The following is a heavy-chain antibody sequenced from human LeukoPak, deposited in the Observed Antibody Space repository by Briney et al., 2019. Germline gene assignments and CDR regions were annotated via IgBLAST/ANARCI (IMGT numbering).Heavy chain of an antibody. V-gene: IGHV4-39*01. D-gene: IGHD3-10*01. Sequence: SETLSLTCTVSGGSISSSSYYWGWIRQPPGKGLEWIGSIYYSGSTYYNPSLKSRVTISVDTSKNQFPLKLSSVTAADTAVYYCARRVGSGTRNWFDPWGQGTLVTVSS. CDR1: GGSISSSSYY. J-gene: IGHJ5*02. CDR2: IYYSGST. CDR3: ARRVGSGTRNWFDP.